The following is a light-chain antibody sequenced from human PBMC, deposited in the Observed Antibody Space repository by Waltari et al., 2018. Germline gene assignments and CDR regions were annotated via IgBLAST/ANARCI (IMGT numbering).Light chain of an antibody. J-gene: IGLJ2*01. V-gene: IGLV2-14*03. Sequence: QSALTQPAAVSGSPGPSLTLPCPGTRSDGGGYNYVSWYQQHPGKAPKLMIYDVTNRPSGVSDRFSGSKSGNTASLAISGLQAEDEADYYCSSYTSSSTLGVFGGGTKLTVL. CDR1: RSDGGGYNY. CDR2: DVT. CDR3: SSYTSSSTLGV.